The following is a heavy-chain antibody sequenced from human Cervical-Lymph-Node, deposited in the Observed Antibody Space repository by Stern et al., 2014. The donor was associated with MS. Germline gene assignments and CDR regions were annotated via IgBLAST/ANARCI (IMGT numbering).Heavy chain of an antibody. CDR3: ASDRETTLPDDAFDI. CDR2: IMPNNGAT. CDR1: GYTFTGYF. Sequence: VQLVESGPEVKKPGASVKGSCKASGYTFTGYFIHWVRQAPGQGIEWMGWIMPNNGATTYAQNFTGRITMPRDTSSSTVFMELTRLISDDSAVYFCASDRETTLPDDAFDIWCQGTRVTVSS. V-gene: IGHV1-2*02. J-gene: IGHJ3*02. D-gene: IGHD1-1*01.